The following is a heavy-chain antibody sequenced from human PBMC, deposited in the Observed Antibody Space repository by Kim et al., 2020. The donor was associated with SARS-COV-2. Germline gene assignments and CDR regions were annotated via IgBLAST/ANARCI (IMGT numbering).Heavy chain of an antibody. J-gene: IGHJ4*02. V-gene: IGHV3-48*02. D-gene: IGHD3-10*01. CDR3: ARDPHTYYYGSGSYSHFDY. Sequence: GRFTISRDNAKNSLYLQMNSLRDEDTAVYYCARDPHTYYYGSGSYSHFDYWGQGTLVTVSS.